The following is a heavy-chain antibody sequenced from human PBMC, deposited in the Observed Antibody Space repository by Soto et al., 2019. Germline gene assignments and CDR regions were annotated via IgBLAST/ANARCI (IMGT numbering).Heavy chain of an antibody. J-gene: IGHJ4*01. CDR3: ATIRVRRGPPPFED. CDR1: GGLISKYS. V-gene: IGHV1-69*06. Sequence: QVQLVQSGAEVRKPGSSVKVSCKTSGGLISKYSFNWVRQAPGHGLEWMGGVLPISGSTDYAQKFQGRLTITADTSTSTVYMEVRRLRSDDTANYYCATIRVRRGPPPFEDGGQG. CDR2: VLPISGST.